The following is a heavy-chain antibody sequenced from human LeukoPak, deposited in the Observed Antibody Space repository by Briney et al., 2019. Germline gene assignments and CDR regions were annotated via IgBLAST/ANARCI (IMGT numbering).Heavy chain of an antibody. J-gene: IGHJ5*02. CDR3: ARLCLTTVTTGWFDP. D-gene: IGHD4-17*01. CDR1: GGSISSSSYY. V-gene: IGHV4-61*05. CDR2: IYYSGST. Sequence: SETLSLTCTVSGGSISSSSYYWGWIRQPPGKGLEWIGYIYYSGSTNYNPSLKSRVTISVDTSKNQFSLKLSSVTAADTAVYYCARLCLTTVTTGWFDPWGQGTLVTVSS.